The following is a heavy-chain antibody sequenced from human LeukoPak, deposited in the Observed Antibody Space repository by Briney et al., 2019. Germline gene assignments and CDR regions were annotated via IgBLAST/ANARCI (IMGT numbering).Heavy chain of an antibody. V-gene: IGHV3-74*01. CDR2: INTDGSST. J-gene: IGHJ3*02. CDR1: GFTLSSYW. Sequence: GGSLRLSCAASGFTLSSYWMHWVRQAPGKGLVWVSRINTDGSSTSYADSVKGRFTISRDNAKNTLYLQMNSLRAEDTAVYYCARASITMVRGPNAFDIWGQGTIPTVSS. D-gene: IGHD3-10*01. CDR3: ARASITMVRGPNAFDI.